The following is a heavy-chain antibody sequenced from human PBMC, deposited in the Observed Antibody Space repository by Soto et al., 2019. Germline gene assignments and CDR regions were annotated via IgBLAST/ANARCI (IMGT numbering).Heavy chain of an antibody. CDR2: INSDGSST. V-gene: IGHV3-74*01. CDR1: GFTFSRYW. CDR3: ARVGVMRGFAY. J-gene: IGHJ4*02. D-gene: IGHD3-16*01. Sequence: GGSLRLSCAASGFTFSRYWMHWVRQAPGKGLVWVSRINSDGSSTNYADSVKGRFTISRDNVKNTLYLQMNSLRVEDTAVYYCARVGVMRGFAYWGQGTLVTVSS.